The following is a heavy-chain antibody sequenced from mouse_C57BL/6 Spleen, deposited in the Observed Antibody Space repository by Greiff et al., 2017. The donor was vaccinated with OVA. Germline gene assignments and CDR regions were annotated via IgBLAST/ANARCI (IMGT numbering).Heavy chain of an antibody. D-gene: IGHD2-3*01. CDR3: ARWFDDGYYVGYAMDD. J-gene: IGHJ4*01. CDR2: INPSNGGT. Sequence: QVQLQQPGTELVKPGASVKLSCKASGYTFTSYWMHWVKQRPGQGLEWIGNINPSNGGTNYNEKFKSKATLTVDKSSSTAYMQLSSLTSEDAAVYYCARWFDDGYYVGYAMDDWGQGTSVTVSS. V-gene: IGHV1-53*01. CDR1: GYTFTSYW.